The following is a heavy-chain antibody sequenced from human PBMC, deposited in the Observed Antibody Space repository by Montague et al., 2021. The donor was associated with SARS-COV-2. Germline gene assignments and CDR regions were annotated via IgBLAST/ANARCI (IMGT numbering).Heavy chain of an antibody. V-gene: IGHV4-34*01. CDR1: GGSFSGYY. CDR3: ARDPWRITIFGVVTRYGMDV. Sequence: SETLSLTCAVYGGSFSGYYWSWIRQPPGEGLEWIGEVKDSGSTXXXPSXXXRVAISVDTSKNQFSLKLSSVTAADTAVYYCARDPWRITIFGVVTRYGMDVWGQGTTVTVSS. J-gene: IGHJ6*02. CDR2: VKDSGST. D-gene: IGHD3-3*01.